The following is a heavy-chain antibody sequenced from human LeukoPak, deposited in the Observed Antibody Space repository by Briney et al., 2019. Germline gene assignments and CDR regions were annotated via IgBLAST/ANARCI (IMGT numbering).Heavy chain of an antibody. CDR2: MFHSGST. Sequence: SETLSPTCTVSGGSISSSSYYWSWIRQPPGKGLEWVGYMFHSGSTYYNPSLKSRLTMSADTSKNQVSLRLSSVTAADTAVYYCARTYSSSPSHMDVWGKGATVTVSS. CDR1: GGSISSSSYY. J-gene: IGHJ6*03. V-gene: IGHV4-30-2*01. D-gene: IGHD6-13*01. CDR3: ARTYSSSPSHMDV.